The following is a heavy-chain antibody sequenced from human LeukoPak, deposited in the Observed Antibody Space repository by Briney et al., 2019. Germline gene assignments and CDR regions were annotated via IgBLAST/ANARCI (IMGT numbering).Heavy chain of an antibody. V-gene: IGHV3-30-3*01. J-gene: IGHJ6*03. CDR1: GFTFSSYP. CDR3: SRGQLLLEGYFYYIDV. Sequence: GGSLRLSCAASGFTFSSYPMHWVRQAPGKGLAWVAVVSDDGNKKFDADFVKGRFTISRDNSKNTLCLQMNSLRGDDTAGYCCSRGQLLLEGYFYYIDVWGEGTTVGVSS. CDR2: VSDDGNKK. D-gene: IGHD1-26*01.